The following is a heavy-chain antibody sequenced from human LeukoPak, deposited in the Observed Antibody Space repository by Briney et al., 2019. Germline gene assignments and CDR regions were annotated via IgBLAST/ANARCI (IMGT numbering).Heavy chain of an antibody. D-gene: IGHD4-17*01. V-gene: IGHV4-39*07. CDR1: GGSISSSSYY. CDR3: ARASHDYGDYSHFDY. CDR2: IHYSGST. J-gene: IGHJ4*02. Sequence: SETLSLTCTVSGGSISSSSYYWGWIRQPPGKGLEWIGSIHYSGSTDYNSTLKSRVTISVDKSKNQFSLKLSSLTAADTAVYYCARASHDYGDYSHFDYWGQGTLVTVSS.